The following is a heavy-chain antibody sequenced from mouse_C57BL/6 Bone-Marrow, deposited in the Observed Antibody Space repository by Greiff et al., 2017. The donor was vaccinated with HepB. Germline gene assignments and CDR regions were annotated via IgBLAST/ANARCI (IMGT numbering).Heavy chain of an antibody. CDR2: IYPRSGNT. J-gene: IGHJ3*01. D-gene: IGHD2-5*01. Sequence: QVQLQQSGAELARPGASVKLSCKASGYTFTSYGISWVKQRTGQGLEWIGEIYPRSGNTYYNEKFKGKATLTADKSSSTAYMELRSLTSEDSAVYFCAREGTYYSNYGFADWGKGTLVTVSA. CDR1: GYTFTSYG. CDR3: AREGTYYSNYGFAD. V-gene: IGHV1-81*01.